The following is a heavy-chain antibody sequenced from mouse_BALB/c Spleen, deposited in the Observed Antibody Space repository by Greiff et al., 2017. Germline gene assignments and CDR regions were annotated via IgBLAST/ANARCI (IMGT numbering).Heavy chain of an antibody. CDR1: GFTFSSYT. CDR3: TREGNLITVYAMDY. CDR2: ISSGGSYT. J-gene: IGHJ4*01. Sequence: EVQGVESGGGLVKPGGSLKLSCAASGFTFSSYTMSWVRQTPEKRLEWVATISSGGSYTYYPDSVKGRFTISRDNAKNTLYLQMSSLKSEDTAMYYCTREGNLITVYAMDYWGQGTSVTVSS. V-gene: IGHV5-6-4*01. D-gene: IGHD1-1*01.